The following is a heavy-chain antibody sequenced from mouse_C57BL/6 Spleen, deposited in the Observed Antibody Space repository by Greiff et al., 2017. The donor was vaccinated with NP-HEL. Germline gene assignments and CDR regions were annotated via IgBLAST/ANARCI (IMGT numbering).Heavy chain of an antibody. CDR3: ARSPFYYDYDGGFAY. J-gene: IGHJ3*01. Sequence: QVQLQQSGPELVKPGASVKISCKASGYAFSSSWMNWVKQRPGKGLEWIGRIYPGDGDTNYNGKFKGKATLTADKSSSTAYMQLSSLTSEDSAVYFCARSPFYYDYDGGFAYWGQGTLVTVSA. V-gene: IGHV1-82*01. D-gene: IGHD2-4*01. CDR1: GYAFSSSW. CDR2: IYPGDGDT.